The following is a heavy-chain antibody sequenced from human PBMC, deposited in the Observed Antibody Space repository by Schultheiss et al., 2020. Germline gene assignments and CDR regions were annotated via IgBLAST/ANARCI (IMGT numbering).Heavy chain of an antibody. V-gene: IGHV3-74*01. CDR3: ARAMVGVGATPSFDY. J-gene: IGHJ4*02. D-gene: IGHD1-26*01. Sequence: GESLKISCAASGFTFSSYWMHWVRQAPGKGLVWVSRINSDGSSTSYADSVKGRFTISRDNAKNSLYLQMNSLRDEDTAVYYCARAMVGVGATPSFDYWGQGTLVTVSS. CDR2: INSDGSST. CDR1: GFTFSSYW.